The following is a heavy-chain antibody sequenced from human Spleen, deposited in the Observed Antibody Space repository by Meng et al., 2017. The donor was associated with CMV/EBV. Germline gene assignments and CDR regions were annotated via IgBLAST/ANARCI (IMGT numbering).Heavy chain of an antibody. CDR1: GGSFSGYY. D-gene: IGHD4-23*01. J-gene: IGHJ6*02. Sequence: SETLSLTCAVYGGSFSGYYWSWIRQPPGKGLEWIGEINHSGSTNYNPSLKSRVTISVDTSKNQFSLKLSSVTAADTAVYYCARAKGGNSPYYYYYGMDVWGQGTTVTVSS. CDR2: INHSGST. CDR3: ARAKGGNSPYYYYYGMDV. V-gene: IGHV4-34*01.